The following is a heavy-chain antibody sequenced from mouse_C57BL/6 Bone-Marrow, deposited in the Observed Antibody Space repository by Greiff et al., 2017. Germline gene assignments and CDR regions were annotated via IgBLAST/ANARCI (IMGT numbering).Heavy chain of an antibody. V-gene: IGHV1-85*01. J-gene: IGHJ1*03. CDR2: IYPRDGST. CDR3: ARSGSVGSSYGGYFDV. CDR1: GYTFTSYD. Sequence: QVQLQQSGPELVKPGASVKLSCKASGYTFTSYDINWVKQRPGQGLEWIGWIYPRDGSTKYNEKFKGKATLTVYTSSSTAYMELHSLTSEDSAVYFWARSGSVGSSYGGYFDVWGTGTTVTVSS. D-gene: IGHD1-1*01.